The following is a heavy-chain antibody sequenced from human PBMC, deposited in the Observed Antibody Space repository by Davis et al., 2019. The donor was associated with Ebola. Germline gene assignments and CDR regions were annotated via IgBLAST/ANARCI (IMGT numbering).Heavy chain of an antibody. Sequence: GESPKISCAASGFTFSDYYMSWIRQAPGKGLEWVSYISSSGSTIYYADSVKGRFTISRDNAKNSLYLQMNSLRAEDTAVYYCARARFVAGTWFYDYWGQGTLVTVSS. CDR2: ISSSGSTI. J-gene: IGHJ4*02. CDR3: ARARFVAGTWFYDY. V-gene: IGHV3-11*01. D-gene: IGHD6-19*01. CDR1: GFTFSDYY.